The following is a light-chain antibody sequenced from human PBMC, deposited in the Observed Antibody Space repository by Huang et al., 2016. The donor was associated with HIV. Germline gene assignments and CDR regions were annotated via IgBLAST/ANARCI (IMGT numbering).Light chain of an antibody. Sequence: EIVLTQSPGILSLSPGDTATLSCRASQSVASNQLDRYQQKPGQAPWLLIYGASNRATGIPDRFSGSGSGTDFNFTITRLEPEDFAVYFCQQYDSSPATFGRGTQLEIK. CDR1: QSVASNQ. V-gene: IGKV3-20*01. CDR3: QQYDSSPAT. J-gene: IGKJ2*01. CDR2: GAS.